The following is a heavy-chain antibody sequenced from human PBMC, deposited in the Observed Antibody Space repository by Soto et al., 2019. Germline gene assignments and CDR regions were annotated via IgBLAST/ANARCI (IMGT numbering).Heavy chain of an antibody. CDR2: IYPGDSDT. CDR3: ARSCSSTSCHFDY. V-gene: IGHV5-51*01. J-gene: IGHJ4*02. D-gene: IGHD2-2*01. Sequence: GGSLRLSCKGSGYSFTSYWIGWVRQMPGKGLEWMGIIYPGDSDTRYSPSFQGQVTISADKSISTAYLQWSSLKASDTAMYYCARSCSSTSCHFDYWGQGTLVTVSS. CDR1: GYSFTSYW.